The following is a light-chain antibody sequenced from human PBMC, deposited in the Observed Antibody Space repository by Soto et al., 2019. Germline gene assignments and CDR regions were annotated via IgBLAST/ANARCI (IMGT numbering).Light chain of an antibody. Sequence: QSVVTQPPSVSGAPGQTVTISCTGSSSNIGAGYDVHWYQQFPGTAPKLLISGSNNRPSGVPDRFSGSNTGTSASLAITRLQPEDEANYYCQSFELSLSAVILGGGTKLTVL. J-gene: IGLJ2*01. V-gene: IGLV1-40*01. CDR3: QSFELSLSAVI. CDR1: SSNIGAGYD. CDR2: GSN.